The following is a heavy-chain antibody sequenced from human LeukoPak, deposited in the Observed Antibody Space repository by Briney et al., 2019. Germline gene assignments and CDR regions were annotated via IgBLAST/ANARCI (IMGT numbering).Heavy chain of an antibody. J-gene: IGHJ5*02. D-gene: IGHD1-26*01. Sequence: GASVKVSCKASGGTFSSYAISWVRQAPGQGLEWMGGINPNSGGTNYAQKFQGRVTMTRDTSISTAYMELSRLRSDDTAVYYCARDRVGATPTNWFDPWGQGTLVTVSS. V-gene: IGHV1-2*02. CDR2: INPNSGGT. CDR3: ARDRVGATPTNWFDP. CDR1: GGTFSSYA.